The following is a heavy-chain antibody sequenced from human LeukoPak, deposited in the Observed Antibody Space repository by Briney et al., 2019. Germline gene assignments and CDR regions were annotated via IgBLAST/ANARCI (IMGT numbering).Heavy chain of an antibody. D-gene: IGHD3-16*01. CDR1: GYTFTGYY. V-gene: IGHV1-2*02. Sequence: AASVKVSCKTSGYTFTGYYMHWVRQAPGQGLEWMGWINPNSGGTNYAQKFQGRVTMTRDTSISTAHLELSRLRSDDTAIYHCARVIGGGDDPIRLDHWGQGTLVTVSS. CDR3: ARVIGGGDDPIRLDH. J-gene: IGHJ4*02. CDR2: INPNSGGT.